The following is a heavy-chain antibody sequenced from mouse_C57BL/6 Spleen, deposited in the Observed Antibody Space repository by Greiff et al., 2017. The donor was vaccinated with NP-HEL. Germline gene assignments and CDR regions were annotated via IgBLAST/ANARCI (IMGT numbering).Heavy chain of an antibody. CDR1: GYSFTGYY. Sequence: VQLKQSGPELVKPGASVKISCKASGYSFTGYYMNWVKQSPEKSLEWIGEINPSTGGTTYNQKFKAKATLTVDKSSSTAYMQLKSLTSEDSAVYYCARSPTEGAMDYWGQGTSVTVSS. J-gene: IGHJ4*01. D-gene: IGHD1-1*01. CDR3: ARSPTEGAMDY. V-gene: IGHV1-42*01. CDR2: INPSTGGT.